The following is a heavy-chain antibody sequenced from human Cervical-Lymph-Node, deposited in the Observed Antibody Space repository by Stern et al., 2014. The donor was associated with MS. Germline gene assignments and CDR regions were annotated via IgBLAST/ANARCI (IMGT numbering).Heavy chain of an antibody. CDR3: AARAASSRHDASDI. Sequence: QLVESGAEVKKPGASVKVSCKASGYTFTTSHVDWVRQATGQGLEWVGWMNPKSGNTGYAEKFQGRVTMTRNTSISTAYMELTNLRSEDTAVYYCAARAASSRHDASDIWGQGTMVIVSS. D-gene: IGHD2-15*01. J-gene: IGHJ3*02. CDR1: GYTFTTSH. V-gene: IGHV1-8*01. CDR2: MNPKSGNT.